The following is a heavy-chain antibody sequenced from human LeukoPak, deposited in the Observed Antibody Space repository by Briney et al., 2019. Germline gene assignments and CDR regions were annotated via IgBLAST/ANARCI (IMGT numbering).Heavy chain of an antibody. J-gene: IGHJ3*02. CDR2: INPNSGGT. D-gene: IGHD4-17*01. Sequence: GASVKVSCKAPGYTFTGYYMHWVRQAPGQGLEWMGRINPNSGGTNYAQKFEGRVTMIRDTPISTVYMELSRLRSDDTAVYYCARDSDYGDYAFDIWGQGTMVTVSS. CDR1: GYTFTGYY. CDR3: ARDSDYGDYAFDI. V-gene: IGHV1-2*06.